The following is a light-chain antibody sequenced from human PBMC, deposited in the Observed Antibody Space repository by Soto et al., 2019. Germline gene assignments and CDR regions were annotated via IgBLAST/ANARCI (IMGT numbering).Light chain of an antibody. V-gene: IGKV1-39*01. CDR1: QSIDRY. J-gene: IGKJ1*01. CDR3: QQYNRYWT. Sequence: DIQMTQSPSSLSASVGDRVTITCRASQSIDRYLSWYQHRPGQAPKVLIYAASSLQSGVPSRFSGSGSGTDFTLTIDNLQPEDFATYYCQQYNRYWTFGQGTKVDIK. CDR2: AAS.